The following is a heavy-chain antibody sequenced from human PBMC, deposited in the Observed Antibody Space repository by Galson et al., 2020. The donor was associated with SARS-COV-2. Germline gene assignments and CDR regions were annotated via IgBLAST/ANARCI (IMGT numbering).Heavy chain of an antibody. V-gene: IGHV1-8*01. CDR2: MNPNSGNT. D-gene: IGHD1-1*01. J-gene: IGHJ4*02. CDR1: GYTFTSYD. Sequence: ASVKVSCKASGYTFTSYDINWVRQATGQGLEWMGWMNPNSGNTGYAQKFQGRVTMTRNTSISTAYMELSSLRSEDTAVYYCARNWNPMWVFDYWGQGTLVTVSS. CDR3: ARNWNPMWVFDY.